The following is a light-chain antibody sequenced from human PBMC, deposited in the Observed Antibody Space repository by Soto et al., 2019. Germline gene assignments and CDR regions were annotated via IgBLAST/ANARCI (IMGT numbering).Light chain of an antibody. Sequence: QAVVTQPPSVSGAPGQRVTISCTGSSSNIGAGYDVHWYQQLPGTAPKLLIYGNSNRPSGVPDRFSGSKSGTSASLAIPGLQAEDEADYYCQAYDSSLSGNVVFGGGTQLTVL. CDR3: QAYDSSLSGNVV. J-gene: IGLJ2*01. CDR1: SSNIGAGYD. V-gene: IGLV1-40*01. CDR2: GNS.